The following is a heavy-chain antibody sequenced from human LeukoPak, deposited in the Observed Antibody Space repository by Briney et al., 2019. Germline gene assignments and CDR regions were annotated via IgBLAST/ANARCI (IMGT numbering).Heavy chain of an antibody. CDR3: ARGNSSSWPLDY. D-gene: IGHD6-13*01. V-gene: IGHV4-61*02. J-gene: IGHJ4*02. CDR1: GGSISSASYY. Sequence: SETLPLTCTVSGGSISSASYYWSWIRQPAGKGLEWIGRVYTSGSTNYNPSLESRVTMSVDTSKNQFSLNLSSVTAADTAVYYCARGNSSSWPLDYWGQGALVTVSS. CDR2: VYTSGST.